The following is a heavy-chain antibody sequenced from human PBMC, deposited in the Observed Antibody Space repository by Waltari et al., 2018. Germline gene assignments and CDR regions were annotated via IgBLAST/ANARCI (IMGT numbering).Heavy chain of an antibody. J-gene: IGHJ4*02. D-gene: IGHD3-3*01. CDR1: GYTFTGYY. V-gene: IGHV1-2*06. CDR3: ARGAYDFWSGYPHPFDY. CDR2: INPNSGGT. Sequence: QVQLVQSGAEVKKPGASVKVSCKASGYTFTGYYMHWVRQAPGQGLEWMGRINPNSGGTNYAQKFQGRVTMTRDTSISTAYMELSRLRSDDTAVYYCARGAYDFWSGYPHPFDYWGQGTLVTVSS.